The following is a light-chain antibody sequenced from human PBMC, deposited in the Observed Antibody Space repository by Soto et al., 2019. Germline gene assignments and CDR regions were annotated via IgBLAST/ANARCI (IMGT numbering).Light chain of an antibody. J-gene: IGLJ1*01. V-gene: IGLV1-47*02. Sequence: VLTQPPSASGTPGQRVTISCSGSSSNIGSNYVYWYQQLPGTAPKLLIYSNNQRPSGVPDRFPGSKSGTSASLAISGLRSEDEADYYCAAWDDSLSVYVFGPGTKVTVL. CDR2: SNN. CDR3: AAWDDSLSVYV. CDR1: SSNIGSNY.